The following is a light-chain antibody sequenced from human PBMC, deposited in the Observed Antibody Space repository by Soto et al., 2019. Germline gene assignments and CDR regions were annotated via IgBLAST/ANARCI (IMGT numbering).Light chain of an antibody. CDR2: GAS. CDR1: QSLTNNY. Sequence: EIVLTQSPGTLYLSPGEKATLSCRASQSLTNNYLAWYQQKPGQAPRLLFYGASNRATGIPYRFTGSGSGTDFTLTISRLEPEDFAVYYCQHYGGSPQMYTFGQGTKLEIK. J-gene: IGKJ2*01. CDR3: QHYGGSPQMYT. V-gene: IGKV3-20*01.